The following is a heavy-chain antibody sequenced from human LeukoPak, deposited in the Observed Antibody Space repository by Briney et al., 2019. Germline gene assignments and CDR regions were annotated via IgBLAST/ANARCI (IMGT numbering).Heavy chain of an antibody. CDR1: GYTFTSYG. D-gene: IGHD6-6*01. CDR2: ISAYNGNT. V-gene: IGHV1-18*01. J-gene: IGHJ5*02. Sequence: ASVKVSCKASGYTFTSYGISWVRQAPGQGLEWMGWISAYNGNTNYAQKLQGRVTMTTDTSTSTAHMELRSLRSDDTAVYYCARVVMSTPADWFDPWGQGTLVTVSS. CDR3: ARVVMSTPADWFDP.